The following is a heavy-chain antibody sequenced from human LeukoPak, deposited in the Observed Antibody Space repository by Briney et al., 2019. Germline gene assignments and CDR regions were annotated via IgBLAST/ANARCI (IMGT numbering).Heavy chain of an antibody. CDR2: ISSSSSSYI. D-gene: IGHD3-10*01. Sequence: GGSLRLSCAASGFTFSSYSMNWVRQAPGKGLEWVSSISSSSSSYIYYADSVKGRFTISRDNAKNSLYLQMNSLRAEDTAVYYCARNSFTYYYGSGTIDYWGQGTLVTVSS. CDR1: GFTFSSYS. CDR3: ARNSFTYYYGSGTIDY. V-gene: IGHV3-21*01. J-gene: IGHJ4*02.